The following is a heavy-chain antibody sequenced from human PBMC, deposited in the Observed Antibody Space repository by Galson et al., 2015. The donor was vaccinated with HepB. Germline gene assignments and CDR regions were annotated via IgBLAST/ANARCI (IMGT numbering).Heavy chain of an antibody. D-gene: IGHD6-6*01. CDR1: GYTFTSYY. J-gene: IGHJ2*01. Sequence: LVKVSCKASGYTFTSYYMHWVRQAPGQGLEWMGIINPSGGSTSYAQKFQGRVTLTRDTSTSTFYMELSSLRSEDTAVFYCARGIAVRPHWYFDLWGRGTLVTVSS. V-gene: IGHV1-46*01. CDR2: INPSGGST. CDR3: ARGIAVRPHWYFDL.